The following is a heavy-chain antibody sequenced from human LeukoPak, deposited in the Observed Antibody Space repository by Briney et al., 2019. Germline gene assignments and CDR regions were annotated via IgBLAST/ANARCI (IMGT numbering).Heavy chain of an antibody. V-gene: IGHV3-53*01. D-gene: IGHD3-10*01. CDR2: IYSGGST. Sequence: GGSLRLSCAASGFTVSSNYMSWVRQAPGKGLEWVSVIYSGGSTYYADSVKGRFTISSDNSKNTLYLQMNSLRAEDTAVYYCARDKMVRGYGMDVWGQGTTVTVSS. CDR1: GFTVSSNY. CDR3: ARDKMVRGYGMDV. J-gene: IGHJ6*02.